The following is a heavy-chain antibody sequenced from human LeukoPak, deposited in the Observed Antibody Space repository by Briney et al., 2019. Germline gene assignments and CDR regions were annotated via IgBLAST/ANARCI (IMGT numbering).Heavy chain of an antibody. J-gene: IGHJ3*02. Sequence: ASVKVSCKASGYTFTSYDINWVRQATGQGLEWMGWMNPNSGNTGYAQKFQGRVTMTRNTSISTAYMELSSLRSEDTAVYYCARSALPDDAFDIWGQGTMVTASS. CDR2: MNPNSGNT. V-gene: IGHV1-8*01. CDR1: GYTFTSYD. CDR3: ARSALPDDAFDI. D-gene: IGHD1-14*01.